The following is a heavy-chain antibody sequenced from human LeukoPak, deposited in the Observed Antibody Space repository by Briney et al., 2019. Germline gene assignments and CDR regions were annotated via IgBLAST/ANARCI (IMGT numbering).Heavy chain of an antibody. Sequence: GESLKISCKASGYTFTNYWVGWVRQTPGKGLEWMGIVYPGDSDTRYSPAFQGQVTISADKSISTASVQWSSLKASDTAMYYCVRGPPRGTYIYFDYWGQGTLATVPP. CDR2: VYPGDSDT. CDR1: GYTFTNYW. CDR3: VRGPPRGTYIYFDY. J-gene: IGHJ4*02. V-gene: IGHV5-51*01. D-gene: IGHD1-26*01.